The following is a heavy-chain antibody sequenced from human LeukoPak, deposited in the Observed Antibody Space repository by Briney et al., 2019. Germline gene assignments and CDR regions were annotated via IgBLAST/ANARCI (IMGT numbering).Heavy chain of an antibody. J-gene: IGHJ4*02. D-gene: IGHD4-11*01. Sequence: SETLSLTCAVYGGSFSGYYWSWIRQPPGKGLEWIGEINHSGSTNYNPSLKSRVTISVDTSKNQFSLKLSSVTAADTAVYYCARDRSGGVTTGYYFDYWGQGTLVTVSS. CDR2: INHSGST. V-gene: IGHV4-34*01. CDR3: ARDRSGGVTTGYYFDY. CDR1: GGSFSGYY.